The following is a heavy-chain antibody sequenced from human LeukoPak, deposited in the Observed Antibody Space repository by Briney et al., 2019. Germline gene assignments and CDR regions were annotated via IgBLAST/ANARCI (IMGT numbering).Heavy chain of an antibody. CDR2: INQDGSEK. V-gene: IGHV3-7*01. D-gene: IGHD4-11*01. CDR1: GFTFSTYW. CDR3: ARSSGRAYSNAGIDY. J-gene: IGHJ4*02. Sequence: GGSLRLSCAASGFTFSTYWMSWVRQAPGKGLEWVANINQDGSEKYYVDSLKGRFTISRDNAKNSLYLQMNSLRAEDTAVYYCARSSGRAYSNAGIDYWGQGTLVTVSS.